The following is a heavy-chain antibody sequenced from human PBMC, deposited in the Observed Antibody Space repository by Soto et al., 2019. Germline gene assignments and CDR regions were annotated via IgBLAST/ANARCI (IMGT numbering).Heavy chain of an antibody. CDR3: ARAKVLRGVPTIDY. V-gene: IGHV4-59*01. CDR1: GGPMNNFY. Sequence: KSSETLSLTCTVSGGPMNNFYWTWVRQSPEKTLEWIGNLLSSGSTNYNPSLKSPVTISGDMSKKQFSPKLTSVTAADTAVYYCARAKVLRGVPTIDYWGQGLLVTVSS. D-gene: IGHD3-10*01. J-gene: IGHJ4*02. CDR2: LLSSGST.